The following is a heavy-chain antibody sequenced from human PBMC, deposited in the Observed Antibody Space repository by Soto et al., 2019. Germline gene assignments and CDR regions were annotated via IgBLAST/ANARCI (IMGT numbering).Heavy chain of an antibody. CDR1: GDTFSSHS. J-gene: IGHJ4*02. V-gene: IGHV1-69*08. Sequence: QVQLVQSGAEVKKPGSSVKVSCKASGDTFSSHSFTWVRQAPGQGLEWMGRIIPFVGTESHLQKFKGRVTISADTYTGTVYMELSSLRADDTAIYYCATAASIFGAASDYWGRGTLVTVSS. D-gene: IGHD3-3*01. CDR3: ATAASIFGAASDY. CDR2: IIPFVGTE.